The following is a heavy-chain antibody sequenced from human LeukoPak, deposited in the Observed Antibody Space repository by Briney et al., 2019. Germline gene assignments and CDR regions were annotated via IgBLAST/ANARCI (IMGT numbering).Heavy chain of an antibody. D-gene: IGHD3-10*01. CDR2: INPSVGSR. J-gene: IGHJ6*03. CDR3: ARGPSITMVRGGQWYYYMDV. Sequence: ASVKVSCTASGYTFTRYYMHWVPQAPGHGLGWMGIINPSVGSRNYAQKFQGRVTMNRDTYTNTVYMELSSLRSEDTAVYYCARGPSITMVRGGQWYYYMDVWGKGTTVSISS. V-gene: IGHV1-46*01. CDR1: GYTFTRYY.